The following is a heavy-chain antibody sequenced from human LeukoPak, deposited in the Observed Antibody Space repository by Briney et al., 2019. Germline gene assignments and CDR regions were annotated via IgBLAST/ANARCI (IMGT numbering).Heavy chain of an antibody. Sequence: ASVKVSCKASGYTFTGYYMHWVRQAPGQGLEWMGWINPNSGGTNYAQKFQGRVTMTRDTSISTTYMDLSRLRSDDTAVYYCARAPYCDSTSCYTGNNWFDPWGQGTLVTVSS. D-gene: IGHD2-2*02. CDR2: INPNSGGT. V-gene: IGHV1-2*02. J-gene: IGHJ5*02. CDR3: ARAPYCDSTSCYTGNNWFDP. CDR1: GYTFTGYY.